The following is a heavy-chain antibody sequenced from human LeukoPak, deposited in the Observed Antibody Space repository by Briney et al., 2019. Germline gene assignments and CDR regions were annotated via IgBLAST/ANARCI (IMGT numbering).Heavy chain of an antibody. J-gene: IGHJ4*02. V-gene: IGHV3-48*03. CDR2: ISRDGNSE. Sequence: PTGRSLRLSCVGTGFRFSSYPMNWVRQAPGKGLEWVSHISRDGNSESTVDAPRGRFATSRDNAKNTVFLLIDSLRVEDTAVYYCARDSVDGPFVISPDLWGQGALVTVSS. CDR1: GFRFSSYP. D-gene: IGHD3-10*01. CDR3: ARDSVDGPFVISPDL.